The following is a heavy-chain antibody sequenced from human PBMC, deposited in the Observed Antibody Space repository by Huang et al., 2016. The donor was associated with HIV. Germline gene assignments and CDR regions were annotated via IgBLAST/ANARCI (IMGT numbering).Heavy chain of an antibody. D-gene: IGHD2-21*02. J-gene: IGHJ4*02. CDR2: IDHRGRT. CDR1: GGSFTNHY. V-gene: IGHV4-34*01. Sequence: VQLRQWGTTLLKPSETLSLKCAVYGGSFTNHYWTWIRQSPGKGPEWIGEIDHRGRTTYNPALGSRVSMYIDTSKNQFSLNLTAVTDADTAVYFCARPQMTDATSDSSWNYFDSWGQGTLVTVSS. CDR3: ARPQMTDATSDSSWNYFDS.